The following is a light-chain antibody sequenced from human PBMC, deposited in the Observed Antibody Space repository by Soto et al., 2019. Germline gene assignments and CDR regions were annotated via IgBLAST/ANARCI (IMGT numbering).Light chain of an antibody. V-gene: IGKV3-11*01. J-gene: IGKJ5*01. CDR1: QSVGSF. CDR2: DTS. Sequence: VLTQSTATLSFSPCARLSLXNTTSQSVGSFLAWYQQKPGQAPRLLIYDTSIRATGIPARFSGSGSGTDFTLTISSLEPEDFAVYYCQQRNSWPPTFTFGQGTRLENK. CDR3: QQRNSWPPTFT.